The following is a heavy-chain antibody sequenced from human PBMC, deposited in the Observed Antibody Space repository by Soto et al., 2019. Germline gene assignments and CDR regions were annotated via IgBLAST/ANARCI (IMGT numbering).Heavy chain of an antibody. V-gene: IGHV4-59*01. Sequence: PSETLSLTCTVSGGSISNYYWSWIRQPPGKGLEWIGYIYYSGSTIYNPSLKSRLTMSVDTSKNQFSPKLSSVTGADTAVYYCAKASEYSGYDPGPYDYWGQGTLVSVSS. D-gene: IGHD5-12*01. CDR1: GGSISNYY. J-gene: IGHJ4*02. CDR3: AKASEYSGYDPGPYDY. CDR2: IYYSGST.